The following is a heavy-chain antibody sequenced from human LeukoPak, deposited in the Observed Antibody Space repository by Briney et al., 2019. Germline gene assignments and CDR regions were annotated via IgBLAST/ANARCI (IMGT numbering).Heavy chain of an antibody. Sequence: GGSLRLSCSGSGFIFSSYSMNWVRQAPGQGPEWIAYITGRSNTIYYAESVKGRFTISRDNGKNSLYLQMDNLTAEDTAVYYCASRYQGDNYGMVVWAKGPRSPSP. D-gene: IGHD2-2*01. V-gene: IGHV3-48*01. CDR2: ITGRSNTI. J-gene: IGHJ6*02. CDR1: GFIFSSYS. CDR3: ASRYQGDNYGMVV.